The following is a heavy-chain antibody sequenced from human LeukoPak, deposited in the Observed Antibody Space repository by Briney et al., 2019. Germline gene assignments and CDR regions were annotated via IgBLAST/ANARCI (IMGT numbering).Heavy chain of an antibody. CDR2: ISYDGSNK. Sequence: GGSLKLSCAASGFTFSSYGMHWVRQAPGKGLEWVAVISYDGSNKYYADSVKGRFTISRDNSKNTLYLQMNSLRAEDTAVYYCAKDEPLRGYVGNWFDPWGQGTLVTVSS. J-gene: IGHJ5*02. V-gene: IGHV3-30*18. CDR3: AKDEPLRGYVGNWFDP. D-gene: IGHD5-12*01. CDR1: GFTFSSYG.